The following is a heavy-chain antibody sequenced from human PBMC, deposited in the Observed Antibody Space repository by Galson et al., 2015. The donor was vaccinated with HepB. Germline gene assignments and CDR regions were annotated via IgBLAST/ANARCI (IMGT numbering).Heavy chain of an antibody. D-gene: IGHD6-19*01. CDR3: ARDRWSSGSGLAFDY. V-gene: IGHV3-53*05. Sequence: SLRLSCAASGFTVSVNYMSWVRQAPGKGLEWVSVIYSGGSTYYADSVKGRFTISRDNSKNTLYLQMNSLRSEDTAVYYCARDRWSSGSGLAFDYWGQGTLVTVSS. CDR2: IYSGGST. J-gene: IGHJ4*02. CDR1: GFTVSVNY.